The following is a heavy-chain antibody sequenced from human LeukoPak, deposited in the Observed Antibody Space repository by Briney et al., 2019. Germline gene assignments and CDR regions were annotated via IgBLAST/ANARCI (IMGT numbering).Heavy chain of an antibody. CDR1: GFTFRSDA. J-gene: IGHJ4*02. V-gene: IGHV3-21*01. D-gene: IGHD1-26*01. Sequence: GGSLRLSCTASGFTFRSDAMNWLRQAPGKGLEGVSSINSRSTHTAYADSVKGRFTISRDNVNNSLFLQMNSLGANDTAMYFCARGGGSYSYWGQGARVTVSS. CDR2: INSRSTHT. CDR3: ARGGGSYSY.